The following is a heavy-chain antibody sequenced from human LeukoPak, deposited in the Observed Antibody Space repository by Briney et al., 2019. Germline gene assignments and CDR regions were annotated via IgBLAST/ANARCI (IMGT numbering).Heavy chain of an antibody. Sequence: ASVKVSCKASGYTFTSYYMHWVRQAPGQGLEWMGIVNPSGGSTSYAQKFQGRVTMTRDTSTNTVYMELSSLRSEDTAVYFCARATLSDYYFNYWGQGTLVTVSS. CDR2: VNPSGGST. J-gene: IGHJ4*02. CDR3: ARATLSDYYFNY. V-gene: IGHV1-46*01. CDR1: GYTFTSYY.